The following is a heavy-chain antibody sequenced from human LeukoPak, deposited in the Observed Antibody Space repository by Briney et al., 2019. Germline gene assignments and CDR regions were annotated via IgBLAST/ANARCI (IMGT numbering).Heavy chain of an antibody. V-gene: IGHV3-23*01. D-gene: IGHD6-19*01. CDR2: IGNSGVTT. J-gene: IGHJ3*01. Sequence: GGSLRLSCAASRFTFSTYAMAWVRQAPGKGLEWVSSIGNSGVTTYYADSVKGRFTISRDNSKNTLFLQINSLRAEDTAMYYCAKVVGQWVWGQGTMVTVSS. CDR1: RFTFSTYA. CDR3: AKVVGQWV.